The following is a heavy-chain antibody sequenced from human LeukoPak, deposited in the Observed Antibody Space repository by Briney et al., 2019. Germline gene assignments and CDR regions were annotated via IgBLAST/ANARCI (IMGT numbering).Heavy chain of an antibody. CDR3: ARDFLRMVRGVRYFDY. Sequence: ASVKVSCKASGYTFTSYYMHWVRQAPGQGLEWMGIINPSGGSTSYAQKFRGRVTMTKDTSTSTVYMELSSLRSEDTAVYYCARDFLRMVRGVRYFDYWGQGTLVTVSS. CDR1: GYTFTSYY. J-gene: IGHJ4*02. D-gene: IGHD3-10*01. CDR2: INPSGGST. V-gene: IGHV1-46*01.